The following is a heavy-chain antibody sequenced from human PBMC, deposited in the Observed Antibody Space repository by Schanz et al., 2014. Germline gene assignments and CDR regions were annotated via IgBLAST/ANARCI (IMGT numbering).Heavy chain of an antibody. D-gene: IGHD2-2*01. V-gene: IGHV7-4-1*02. CDR1: GYSFSTYA. CDR2: IKTKTGNP. J-gene: IGHJ4*02. Sequence: QVHLVQSESELKNPGASVKVSCKTSGYSFSTYAMNWVRQAPGQGLEWMGWIKTKTGNPTYAQGFTGRFGFSLDTSVSTKHLQITNLNADDTDVYYCARGYCAGTSCPIFDYWGQGTLVTVSS. CDR3: ARGYCAGTSCPIFDY.